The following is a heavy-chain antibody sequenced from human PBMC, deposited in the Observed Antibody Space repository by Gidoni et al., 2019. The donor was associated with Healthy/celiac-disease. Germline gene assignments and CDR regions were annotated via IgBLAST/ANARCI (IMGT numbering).Heavy chain of an antibody. D-gene: IGHD2-15*01. Sequence: EVQLLESGGGLVQPGGSLRLSCAASGFTFSSYAMSWVRQAPGKGLEWVSAMSGSGGSTYYADSVKGRFTISRDNSKNTLYLQMNRLRAEDTAVYYCAKGDIVVVVADLYYFDYWGQGTLVTVSS. CDR2: MSGSGGST. V-gene: IGHV3-23*01. J-gene: IGHJ4*02. CDR1: GFTFSSYA. CDR3: AKGDIVVVVADLYYFDY.